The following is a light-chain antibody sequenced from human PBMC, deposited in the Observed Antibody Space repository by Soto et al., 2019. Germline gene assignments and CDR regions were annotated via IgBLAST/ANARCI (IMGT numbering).Light chain of an antibody. V-gene: IGKV1-5*01. Sequence: DIPLTQSPSTLSASVRRRATXTGLPSQSISSWLAWYQQKPGKAPKLLIYDASSLESGVPSRFSGSRSGTEFTLTISSLQPDDYATYYCQQYNSYSPLTFGGGTKVDIK. CDR1: QSISSW. CDR2: DAS. CDR3: QQYNSYSPLT. J-gene: IGKJ4*01.